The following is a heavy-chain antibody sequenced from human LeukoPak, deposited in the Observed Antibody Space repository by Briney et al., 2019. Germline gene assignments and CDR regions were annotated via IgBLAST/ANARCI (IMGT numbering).Heavy chain of an antibody. CDR2: ICYSGSN. CDR1: GGSISSTTYC. CDR3: ARINYYGSWIDY. J-gene: IGHJ4*02. V-gene: IGHV4-39*07. Sequence: SETLSLTCTVSGGSISSTTYCWGWICQPPGKGLEWIGSICYSGSNFYNPSLKSRVTLSVDTSKNQFSLKLSSVTAADTAVYYCARINYYGSWIDYWGQGTLVTV. D-gene: IGHD3-10*01.